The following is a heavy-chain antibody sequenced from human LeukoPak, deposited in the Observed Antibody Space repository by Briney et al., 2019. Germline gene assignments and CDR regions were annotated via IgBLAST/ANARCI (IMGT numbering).Heavy chain of an antibody. Sequence: ASVKVSCKASGATFSIYAISWVRQAPGQGLELMGRFIPIFGTANYAQTFQGRVTITTDESTSKAYMELSSQRSEDTAVYYCVSEILIGYYDSSGYYYGYWGQGTLVTVSS. D-gene: IGHD3-22*01. J-gene: IGHJ4*02. V-gene: IGHV1-69*05. CDR1: GATFSIYA. CDR2: FIPIFGTA. CDR3: VSEILIGYYDSSGYYYGY.